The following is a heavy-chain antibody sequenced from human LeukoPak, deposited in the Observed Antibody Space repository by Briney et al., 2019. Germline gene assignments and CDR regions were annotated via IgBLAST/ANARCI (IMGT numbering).Heavy chain of an antibody. D-gene: IGHD4/OR15-4a*01. CDR1: GFAVNSDYY. CDR2: RFPDLST. CDR3: AGMTTVLWGRRFDS. V-gene: IGHV4-38-2*01. Sequence: PSETLSLTCAVSGFAVNSDYYGGGIPRPPGKGLEGLGNRFPDLSTDHNPSLKVRFTISLDTSNNLLSLRLTSVTAADTGLYFCAGMTTVLWGRRFDSWGQGALVTVSS. J-gene: IGHJ4*02.